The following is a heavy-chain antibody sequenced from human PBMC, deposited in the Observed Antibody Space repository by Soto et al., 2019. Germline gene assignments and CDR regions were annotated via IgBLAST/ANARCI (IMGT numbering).Heavy chain of an antibody. CDR1: GASIYNGGYF. CDR3: ARGPSGDYVWGSYRFDY. CDR2: IYYSGST. Sequence: SETLSLTCSVSGASIYNGGYFWSWIRQSPGKGLEWIGYIYYSGSTNYNPSLKSRVTISVDTSKNQFSLKLSSVTAADTAVYYCARGPSGDYVWGSYRFDYWGQGTLVTVSS. V-gene: IGHV4-61*08. J-gene: IGHJ4*02. D-gene: IGHD3-16*02.